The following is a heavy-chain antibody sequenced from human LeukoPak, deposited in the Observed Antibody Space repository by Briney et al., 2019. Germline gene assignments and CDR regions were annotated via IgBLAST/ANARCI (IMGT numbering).Heavy chain of an antibody. V-gene: IGHV4-59*01. J-gene: IGHJ4*02. CDR3: ATGGGAAANDY. Sequence: PSETLSLTCTVSGGSISSYYWSWIRQPPGKGLEWIGYIYYSGSTNYNPSPKSRVTISVDTSKNQLSLKLRSVTAADTAVYYCATGGGAAANDYWGQGTLVTVSS. D-gene: IGHD6-13*01. CDR2: IYYSGST. CDR1: GGSISSYY.